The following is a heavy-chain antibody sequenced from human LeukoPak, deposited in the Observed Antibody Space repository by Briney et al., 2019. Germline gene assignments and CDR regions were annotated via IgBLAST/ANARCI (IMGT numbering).Heavy chain of an antibody. CDR1: GGTFSSYA. J-gene: IGHJ4*02. CDR3: AKCRVSSSGSADY. CDR2: IIPILGIA. V-gene: IGHV1-69*04. Sequence: GASVKVSCKASGGTFSSYAISWVRQAPRQGLEWMGRIIPILGIANYAQKFQGRVTITADKSTSTAYMELSSLRSEDTAVYYCAKCRVSSSGSADYWGQGTLVTVSS. D-gene: IGHD6-19*01.